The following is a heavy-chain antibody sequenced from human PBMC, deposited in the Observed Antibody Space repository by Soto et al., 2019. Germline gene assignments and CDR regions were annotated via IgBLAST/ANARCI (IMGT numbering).Heavy chain of an antibody. CDR2: INPNSGGT. CDR1: GYTFTGYY. CDR3: ARDSRKYSSSSEGPLYYYYYGMDV. V-gene: IGHV1-2*02. D-gene: IGHD6-6*01. Sequence: AASVKVSCKASGYTFTGYYMHWVRQAPGQGLEWMGWINPNSGGTNYAQKFQGRVTMTRDTSISTAYMELSRLRSDDTAVYYCARDSRKYSSSSEGPLYYYYYGMDVWGQGTTVTVSS. J-gene: IGHJ6*02.